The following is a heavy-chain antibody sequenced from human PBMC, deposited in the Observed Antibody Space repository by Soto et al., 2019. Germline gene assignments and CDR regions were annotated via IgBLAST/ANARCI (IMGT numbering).Heavy chain of an antibody. CDR1: GYTFTSYG. D-gene: IGHD5-18*01. Sequence: GASVKVSCKASGYTFTSYGISWVRQAPGQGLEWMGWISAYNGNTNYAQKLQGRVTMTTDTSTSTAYMELRSLRSDDTAVYYCARDYRGYSYGYPDYWGQGTLVTVSS. J-gene: IGHJ4*02. CDR2: ISAYNGNT. CDR3: ARDYRGYSYGYPDY. V-gene: IGHV1-18*01.